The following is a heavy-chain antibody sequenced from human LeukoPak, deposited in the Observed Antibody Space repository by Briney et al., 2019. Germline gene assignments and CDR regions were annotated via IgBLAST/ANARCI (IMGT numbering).Heavy chain of an antibody. D-gene: IGHD4-11*01. J-gene: IGHJ4*02. V-gene: IGHV3-66*01. CDR1: GFTVSTNY. CDR3: ARTPHYYSTDFDY. CDR2: IYPDGRT. Sequence: PGGSLRLSCAASGFTVSTNYMNWVRQAPGKGLEWVSVIYPDGRTYYADSVRGRLTISRANSKNTLYLQMNSLRAEDTAVNYCARTPHYYSTDFDYWGQGTLVIVSS.